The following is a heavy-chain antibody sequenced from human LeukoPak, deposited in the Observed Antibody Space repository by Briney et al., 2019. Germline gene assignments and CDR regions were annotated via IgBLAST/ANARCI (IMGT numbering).Heavy chain of an antibody. J-gene: IGHJ5*02. V-gene: IGHV4-59*08. CDR2: IYYSGST. Sequence: SETLSLTCTVSGDSISSYYWSWIRQPPGKGLEWIGYIYYSGSTHYNPSLKSRVTISVDTSKNQFSLKLSSVTAADTAVYYCARHEGSWKSNWFDPWGQGTLVTVSS. CDR3: ARHEGSWKSNWFDP. CDR1: GDSISSYY. D-gene: IGHD6-13*01.